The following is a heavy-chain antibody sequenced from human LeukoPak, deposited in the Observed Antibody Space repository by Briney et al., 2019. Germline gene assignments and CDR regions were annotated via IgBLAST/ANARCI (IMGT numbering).Heavy chain of an antibody. CDR1: GFTFSDDH. Sequence: GGSLRLSCAASGFTFSDDHMSWIRQAPGKGLEWVSYISNGGTTIYYAGSVKGRFTISRDNARNSLFLQMNSLRVEDTAVYYCSGGSRFVDYWGQGSLVTVSS. J-gene: IGHJ4*02. V-gene: IGHV3-11*04. CDR2: ISNGGTTI. D-gene: IGHD3-16*01. CDR3: SGGSRFVDY.